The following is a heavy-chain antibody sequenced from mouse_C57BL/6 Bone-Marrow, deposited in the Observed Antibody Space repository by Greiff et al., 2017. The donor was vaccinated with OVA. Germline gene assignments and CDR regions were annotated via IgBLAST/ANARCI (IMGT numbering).Heavy chain of an antibody. Sequence: EVHLVESGPVLVKPGASVKMSCKASGYTFTDYYMNWVKQSHGKSLEWIGVINPYNGGTSYNQKFKGKATLTVDKSSSTAYMELNSLTSEDSAVYYCARWRLRWYFDVWGTGTTVTVSS. CDR3: ARWRLRWYFDV. CDR2: INPYNGGT. CDR1: GYTFTDYY. D-gene: IGHD2-4*01. J-gene: IGHJ1*03. V-gene: IGHV1-19*01.